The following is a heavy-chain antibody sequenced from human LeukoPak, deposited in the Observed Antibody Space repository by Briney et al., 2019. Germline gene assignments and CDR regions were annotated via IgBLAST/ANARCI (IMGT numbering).Heavy chain of an antibody. D-gene: IGHD3-10*01. CDR3: AREGSYYFGSGAPL. J-gene: IGHJ4*02. CDR1: GYSISSGYY. Sequence: SETLSLTCTVSGYSISSGYYWGWIRQAPGKGLEWIVHIFNSGTTHYNPYLKSRLTISVGTSKNQFSLRLSSVTAADTAVYYCAREGSYYFGSGAPLWGQGTLVTVSS. V-gene: IGHV4-38-2*02. CDR2: IFNSGTT.